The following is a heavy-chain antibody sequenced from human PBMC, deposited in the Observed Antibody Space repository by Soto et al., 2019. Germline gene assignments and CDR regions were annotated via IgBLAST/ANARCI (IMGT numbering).Heavy chain of an antibody. D-gene: IGHD3-22*01. CDR1: GFTFSSYA. V-gene: IGHV3-23*01. Sequence: GGSLRLSCAASGFTFSSYAMSWVRQAPGKGLEWVSAISGSGGSTYYADSVKGRFTISRDNSKNTLYLQMNSLRAEDKAVYYCAKDDYYDSSGYSPNDYWGQGTLVTVSS. CDR3: AKDDYYDSSGYSPNDY. CDR2: ISGSGGST. J-gene: IGHJ4*02.